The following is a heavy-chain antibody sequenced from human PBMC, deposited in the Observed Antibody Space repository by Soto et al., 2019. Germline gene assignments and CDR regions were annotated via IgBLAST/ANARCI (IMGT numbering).Heavy chain of an antibody. CDR3: ARRGRGSSSWPYYYYGMDV. V-gene: IGHV4-59*01. J-gene: IGHJ6*02. D-gene: IGHD6-13*01. CDR1: GGSISSYY. Sequence: SETLSLTCTFSGGSISSYYWSWIRQPPGQGLEWIGYIYYSGSTNYNPSLKSRVTISVDTSKNQFSLKLSSVTAADTAVYYCARRGRGSSSWPYYYYGMDVWGQGTTVTVS. CDR2: IYYSGST.